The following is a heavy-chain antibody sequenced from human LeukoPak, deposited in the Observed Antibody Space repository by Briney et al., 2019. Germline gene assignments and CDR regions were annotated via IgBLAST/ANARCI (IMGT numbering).Heavy chain of an antibody. Sequence: ASVKVSCKASGYTFTGYYMHWVRQAPGQGLEWMGWINPNSGGTNYAQKFQGRVTMTRDTSISTAYMELSRLRSDDTAVYYCARDQTITGYYYYYMDVWGKGTTVTVSS. CDR3: ARDQTITGYYYYYMDV. CDR2: INPNSGGT. D-gene: IGHD1-14*01. CDR1: GYTFTGYY. J-gene: IGHJ6*03. V-gene: IGHV1-2*02.